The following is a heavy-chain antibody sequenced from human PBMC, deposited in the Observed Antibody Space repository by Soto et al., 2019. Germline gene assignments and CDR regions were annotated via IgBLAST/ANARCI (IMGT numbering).Heavy chain of an antibody. CDR3: ARGVSGWSPFDL. V-gene: IGHV1-2*04. Sequence: ASVKVSCKTSGYTFTDYYVHWVRQAPGQGLEWMGWINPNSGVTNYAQKFQGWVTLTRDTSVSTAYMELNRLKSDDTAVFFCARGVSGWSPFDLWGQGTLVTVSS. J-gene: IGHJ4*02. CDR2: INPNSGVT. CDR1: GYTFTDYY. D-gene: IGHD6-19*01.